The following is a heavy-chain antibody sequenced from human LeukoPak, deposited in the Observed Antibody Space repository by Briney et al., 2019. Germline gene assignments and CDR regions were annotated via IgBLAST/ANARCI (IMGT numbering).Heavy chain of an antibody. J-gene: IGHJ5*01. D-gene: IGHD4-23*01. CDR2: ISGSGSTV. CDR1: GFTFSDYY. CDR3: TRDRGNSDPGDWFDS. Sequence: GGSLRLSCAASGFTFSDYYMSWIRQAPGKGLEWVSYISGSGSTVYYAASVRGRFTISRDNAKNSLFLQMNSLRAEDTAVYYCTRDRGNSDPGDWFDSWGQGTLVTVSS. V-gene: IGHV3-11*01.